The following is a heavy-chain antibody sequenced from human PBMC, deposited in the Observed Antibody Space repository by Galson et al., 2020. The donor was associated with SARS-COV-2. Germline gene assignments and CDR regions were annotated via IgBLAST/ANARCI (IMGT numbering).Heavy chain of an antibody. V-gene: IGHV1-18*04. CDR2: IRAYNGKQ. CDR3: ARGYSSSWFD. D-gene: IGHD6-13*01. J-gene: IGHJ4*02. CDR1: RYTFTSYG. Sequence: ASVTVSCKASRYTFTSYGISSVRPAPAHGLAWMGWIRAYNGKQNHAQKLQGRVTMTTDTSTSTAYMELRSLRSDDTAVYYCARGYSSSWFDWGQGTLVTVSS.